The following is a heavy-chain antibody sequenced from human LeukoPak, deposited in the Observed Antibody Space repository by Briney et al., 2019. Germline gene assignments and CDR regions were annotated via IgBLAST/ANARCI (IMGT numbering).Heavy chain of an antibody. D-gene: IGHD3-9*01. CDR1: GFTFGDYA. V-gene: IGHV3-49*04. CDR3: TRMDYDISLDY. J-gene: IGHJ4*02. Sequence: PGGSLRLSCTASGFTFGDYAMSRVRQAPGKGLEWVGFIRSKAYGGTTEYAASVKGRFTISRDDSKSIAYLQMNSLKTEDTAVYYCTRMDYDISLDYWGQGTLVTVSS. CDR2: IRSKAYGGTT.